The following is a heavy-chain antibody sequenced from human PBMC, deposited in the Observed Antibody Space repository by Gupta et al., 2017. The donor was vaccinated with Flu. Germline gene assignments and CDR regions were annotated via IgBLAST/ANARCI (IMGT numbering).Heavy chain of an antibody. CDR3: ARVLGDYDFIDY. D-gene: IGHD4-17*01. V-gene: IGHV1-2*02. J-gene: IGHJ4*02. Sequence: GRVTMTRDTSISTAYMELSRLRSDDTAVYYCARVLGDYDFIDYWGQGTLVTVSS.